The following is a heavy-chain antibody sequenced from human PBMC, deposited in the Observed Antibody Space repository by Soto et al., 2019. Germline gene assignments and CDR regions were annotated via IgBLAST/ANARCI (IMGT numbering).Heavy chain of an antibody. CDR2: IYPGDSDT. CDR3: ARLGHGGVVPALGAFDI. CDR1: EDSFTSYW. J-gene: IGHJ3*02. V-gene: IGHV5-51*01. D-gene: IGHD2-2*01. Sequence: LKNWYRVAEDSFTSYWSGWVRQMPGKGLEWMGIIYPGDSDTRYSPSFQGQVTISADKSISTAYLQWSSLKASDTAMYYCARLGHGGVVPALGAFDIWGQGTMVNVSS.